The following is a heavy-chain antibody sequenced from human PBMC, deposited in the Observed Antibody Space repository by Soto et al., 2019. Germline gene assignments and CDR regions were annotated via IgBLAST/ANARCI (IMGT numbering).Heavy chain of an antibody. Sequence: GGSLRLSCAASGFTFSSYAMSWVRQPPGKGLEWVSAISGSGGSTYFADSVKGRFTISRDNSKNTLYLQMNSLRAEDTAVYYCAKVYYGSGSYYNALVDYWGQGTLVTVSS. D-gene: IGHD3-10*01. CDR3: AKVYYGSGSYYNALVDY. J-gene: IGHJ4*02. CDR1: GFTFSSYA. CDR2: ISGSGGST. V-gene: IGHV3-23*01.